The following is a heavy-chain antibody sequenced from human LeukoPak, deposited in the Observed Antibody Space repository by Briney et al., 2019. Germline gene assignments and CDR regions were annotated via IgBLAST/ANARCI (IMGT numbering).Heavy chain of an antibody. CDR3: ATDLNRDGYRTGAFDI. CDR2: FDPEDGET. CDR1: GYTLTELS. J-gene: IGHJ3*02. Sequence: ASVKVSCKLSGYTLTELSMHWVRQAPGKGLEWMGGFDPEDGETIYAQKFQGRVTMTEDTSTDTAYMELSSLRSEDTAVYYCATDLNRDGYRTGAFDIWGQGTMVTVSS. V-gene: IGHV1-24*01. D-gene: IGHD5-24*01.